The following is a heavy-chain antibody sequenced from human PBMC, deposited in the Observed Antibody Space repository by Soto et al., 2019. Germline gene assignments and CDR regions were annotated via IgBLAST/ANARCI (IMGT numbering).Heavy chain of an antibody. V-gene: IGHV2-5*02. Sequence: QITLKESGPSLVKPTQTLTLTCTFSGFSLSTGGVGVGWIRQPPGKALEWLALIYWDDDKRYSPALRSRLTVTQDTTKPQLVLTMTNLDPVDTTTYYCALSRCGGDWPQSYSSHYYYGMDVWGQGTTVTVSS. D-gene: IGHD2-21*02. CDR2: IYWDDDK. CDR1: GFSLSTGGVG. J-gene: IGHJ6*02. CDR3: ALSRCGGDWPQSYSSHYYYGMDV.